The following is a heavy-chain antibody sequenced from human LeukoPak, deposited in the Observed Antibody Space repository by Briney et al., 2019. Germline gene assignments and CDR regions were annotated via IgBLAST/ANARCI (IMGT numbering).Heavy chain of an antibody. CDR3: ARRIVLMVYASYDWFDP. CDR2: ISGSGGST. CDR1: GFTFSNAY. V-gene: IGHV3-23*01. J-gene: IGHJ5*02. D-gene: IGHD2-8*01. Sequence: GGSLRLSCAASGFTFSNAYMNWVRQAPGKGLEWVSTISGSGGSTYYADSVKGRFTISRDNSKNTLYLQMSSLRAEDTAVYYCARRIVLMVYASYDWFDPWGQGTLVTVSS.